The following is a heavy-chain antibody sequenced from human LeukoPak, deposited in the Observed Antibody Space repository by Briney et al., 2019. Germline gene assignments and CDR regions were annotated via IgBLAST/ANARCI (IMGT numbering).Heavy chain of an antibody. CDR3: ARDGSRRNFDY. CDR2: INTNTGNP. J-gene: IGHJ4*02. Sequence: ASVTVSCKASGYTFTSYAMNWVRQAPGQGLEWMGWINTNTGNPTYAQGFTGQFVFSLDTSVNTAYLHISSLRAEDTAVYYCARDGSRRNFDYWGQGTLVTVSS. D-gene: IGHD1-14*01. V-gene: IGHV7-4-1*02. CDR1: GYTFTSYA.